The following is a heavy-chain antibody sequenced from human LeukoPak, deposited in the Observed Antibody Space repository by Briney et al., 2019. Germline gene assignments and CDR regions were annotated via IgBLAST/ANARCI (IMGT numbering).Heavy chain of an antibody. CDR3: ARGYLKTEFDY. J-gene: IGHJ4*02. Sequence: SETLSLTCTVSGGSISSYSWSWIRQPPGKGLEWIGYIYHSGSTYYNPSLKSRVTISVDRSKNQFSLKLSSVTAADTAAYYCARGYLKTEFDYWGQGTLVTVSS. CDR1: GGSISSYS. CDR2: IYHSGST. D-gene: IGHD2/OR15-2a*01. V-gene: IGHV4-30-2*01.